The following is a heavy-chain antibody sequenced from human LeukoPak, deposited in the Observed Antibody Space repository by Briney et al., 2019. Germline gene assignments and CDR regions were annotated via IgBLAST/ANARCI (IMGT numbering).Heavy chain of an antibody. D-gene: IGHD3-10*01. CDR2: IYYSGST. V-gene: IGHV4-31*03. J-gene: IGHJ6*02. CDR1: GGSISSGGYY. Sequence: PSETLSLACTVSGGSISSGGYYWSWIRQHPGKGQEWIGYIYYSGSTYYNPSLKSRVTISVDTSKNQFSLKLSSVTAADTAVYYCARGLSGFGELLSPLDVWGQGTTVTVSS. CDR3: ARGLSGFGELLSPLDV.